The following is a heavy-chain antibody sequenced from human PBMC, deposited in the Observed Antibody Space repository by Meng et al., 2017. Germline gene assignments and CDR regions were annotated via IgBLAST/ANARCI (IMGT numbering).Heavy chain of an antibody. D-gene: IGHD3-22*01. CDR3: ARGNYDSSGFRYYYYGMDV. Sequence: ASVKVSCKASGYTFTSYGISWVRQAPGQGLEWMGWISAYNGNTNYAQKLQGRVTMTTDTSTSTAYMELSSLRSEDTAVYYCARGNYDSSGFRYYYYGMDVWGQGTTVTVSS. J-gene: IGHJ6*02. CDR2: ISAYNGNT. V-gene: IGHV1-18*01. CDR1: GYTFTSYG.